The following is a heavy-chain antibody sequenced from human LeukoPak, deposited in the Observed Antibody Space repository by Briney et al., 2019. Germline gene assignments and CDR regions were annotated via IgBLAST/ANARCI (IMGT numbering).Heavy chain of an antibody. J-gene: IGHJ4*02. CDR1: GFTFSNYL. CDR3: AKAPDIVVVPAAPRGDY. CDR2: ISGSGGST. Sequence: GGSLRLSCVGSGFTFSNYLMNWVRQAPGKGLEWVSAISGSGGSTYYADSVKGRFTISRDNSKNTLYLQMNSLRAEDTAVYYCAKAPDIVVVPAAPRGDYWGQGTLVTVSS. V-gene: IGHV3-23*01. D-gene: IGHD2-2*01.